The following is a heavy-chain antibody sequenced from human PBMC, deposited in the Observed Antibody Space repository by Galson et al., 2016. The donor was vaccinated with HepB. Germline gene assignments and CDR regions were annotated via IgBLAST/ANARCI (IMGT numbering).Heavy chain of an antibody. J-gene: IGHJ4*02. CDR1: GGSISNYY. D-gene: IGHD6-13*01. CDR2: IYYSGNT. V-gene: IGHV4-59*01. Sequence: SETLSLTCTVSGGSISNYYWSWIRQPPGKGLEWIGYIYYSGNTNYNLSLKSRITISLDTSKNQFSLSLNSVTAADTAVYYCARGSSTWLEKIDYWGQGTLVTVAS. CDR3: ARGSSTWLEKIDY.